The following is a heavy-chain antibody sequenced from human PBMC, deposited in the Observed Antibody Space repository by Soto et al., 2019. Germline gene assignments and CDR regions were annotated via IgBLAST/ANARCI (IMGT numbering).Heavy chain of an antibody. CDR3: VKDRRSTRRAMDV. D-gene: IGHD2-2*01. CDR1: GFTFSSCA. CDR2: ISSNGAGT. J-gene: IGHJ6*03. V-gene: IGHV3-64D*06. Sequence: EVQLVESGGGLVQPGGSLRLSCSASGFTFSSCAMHWVRQAAGKGLEYVSGISSNGAGTYYAESVKDRFTISRDNSRNTLFLLVNSLTGEDTAVYYCVKDRRSTRRAMDVW.